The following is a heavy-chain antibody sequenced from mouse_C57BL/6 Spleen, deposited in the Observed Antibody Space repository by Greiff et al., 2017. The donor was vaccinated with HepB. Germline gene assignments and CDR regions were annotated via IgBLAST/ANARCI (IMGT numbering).Heavy chain of an antibody. CDR2: INPYNGDT. Sequence: EVQLQQSGPELVKPGDSVKISCKASGYSFTGYFMNWVMQSHGKSLEWIGRINPYNGDTFYNQKFKGKATLTVDKSSSTAHMELRSLTSEDSAVYYCARVDGYYMRSGAMDYWGQGTSVTVSS. J-gene: IGHJ4*01. CDR3: ARVDGYYMRSGAMDY. D-gene: IGHD2-3*01. V-gene: IGHV1-20*01. CDR1: GYSFTGYF.